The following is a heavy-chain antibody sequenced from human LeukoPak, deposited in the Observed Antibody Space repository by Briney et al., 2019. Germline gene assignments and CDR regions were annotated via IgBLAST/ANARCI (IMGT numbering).Heavy chain of an antibody. CDR3: ARYSRGWSIDY. J-gene: IGHJ4*02. Sequence: GGSLRLSCAASGFTFSNYRMNWVRQAPGKGLELVSHISSVSSSIYYADSVKGRFTMSRDNAKNSLYLQMNSLRAEDTAVYHCARYSRGWSIDYWGQGSLVTVSS. D-gene: IGHD6-19*01. CDR1: GFTFSNYR. V-gene: IGHV3-48*01. CDR2: ISSVSSSI.